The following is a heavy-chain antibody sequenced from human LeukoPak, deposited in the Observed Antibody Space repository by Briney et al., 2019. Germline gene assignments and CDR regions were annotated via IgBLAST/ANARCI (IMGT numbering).Heavy chain of an antibody. J-gene: IGHJ4*02. CDR3: ARWGRFDTSGYFVVDY. Sequence: RPSETLSLTCTISDGSISSYYWNWIRQSPGKGLEWIGHIHYSGSTHYNPSLQSRVSISIDTSKKHFSLNLRSVTAVDTAVYYCARWGRFDTSGYFVVDYWGQGTLVTVSS. CDR1: DGSISSYY. CDR2: IHYSGST. V-gene: IGHV4-59*01. D-gene: IGHD6-19*01.